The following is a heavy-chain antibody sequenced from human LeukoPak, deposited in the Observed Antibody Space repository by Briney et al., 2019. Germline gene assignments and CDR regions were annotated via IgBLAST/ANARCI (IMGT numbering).Heavy chain of an antibody. J-gene: IGHJ5*02. D-gene: IGHD3-3*01. CDR3: ARHRVSGPAALESGFAP. CDR1: GYSFTNYW. Sequence: GESLKISCKGAGYSFTNYWIAWVRQMPGKGLEWMGIIYPGDSNTRYSPSFQGQVTISADKSISTAYLQWSSLKASDTAVYYCARHRVSGPAALESGFAPWGQGTLVTVSS. V-gene: IGHV5-51*01. CDR2: IYPGDSNT.